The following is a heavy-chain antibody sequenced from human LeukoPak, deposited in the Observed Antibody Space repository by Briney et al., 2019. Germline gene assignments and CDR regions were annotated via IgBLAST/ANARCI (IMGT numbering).Heavy chain of an antibody. CDR2: IYYSGST. CDR3: ARVSGYSGYDSSYYYMDV. V-gene: IGHV4-31*03. CDR1: GGSISSGAYY. Sequence: SQTLSLTCTVSGGSISSGAYYCSWIRQHPGKRLEWIGYIYYSGSTYYNPSLKSRLTISVDTSKNQFSLKLSSATAADTAVYYCARVSGYSGYDSSYYYMDVWGKGTTVTVSS. J-gene: IGHJ6*03. D-gene: IGHD5-12*01.